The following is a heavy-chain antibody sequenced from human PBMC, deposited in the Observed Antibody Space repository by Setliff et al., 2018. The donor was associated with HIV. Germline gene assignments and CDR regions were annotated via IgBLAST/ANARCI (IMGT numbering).Heavy chain of an antibody. D-gene: IGHD3-22*01. V-gene: IGHV3-48*01. J-gene: IGHJ4*02. Sequence: GGSLRLSCAASGFTFSRYSMNWVRQAPGKGLEWVSYISSVSGSTIYYADSVKGRFTISSDNAKNSMFLQMNSLRAEDTAVYYCAKGDSFVFSYVYPDYWGPGTLVTVSS. CDR1: GFTFSRYS. CDR3: AKGDSFVFSYVYPDY. CDR2: ISSVSGSTI.